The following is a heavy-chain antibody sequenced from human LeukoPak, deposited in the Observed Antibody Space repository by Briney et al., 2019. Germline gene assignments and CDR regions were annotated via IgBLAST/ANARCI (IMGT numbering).Heavy chain of an antibody. D-gene: IGHD2-15*01. J-gene: IGHJ4*02. CDR2: IIPIFGTA. CDR1: GGTFSSYA. V-gene: IGHV1-69*05. CDR3: AIDCSGGSCPYQSLFDY. Sequence: GASVKVSCKASGGTFSSYAISWVRQAPGQGLEWMGGIIPIFGTANYAQKFQGRVTITTDESTSTAYMELSSLRSEDTAVYYCAIDCSGGSCPYQSLFDYWGQGTLVTVSS.